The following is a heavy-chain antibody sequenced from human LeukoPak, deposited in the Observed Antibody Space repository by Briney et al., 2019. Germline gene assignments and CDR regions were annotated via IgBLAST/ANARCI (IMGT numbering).Heavy chain of an antibody. V-gene: IGHV4-4*07. CDR2: IYTSGST. CDR1: GGSISNYY. J-gene: IGHJ5*02. Sequence: PSETLSLTCTVSGGSISNYYWSWIPQPAGKGLEWIGRIYTSGSTNYNPSLKSRVTMSVDTSKNQFSLKLSSVTAADTAVYYCARDQQQLDGKNWFDRWGQGTLVTVSS. D-gene: IGHD6-13*01. CDR3: ARDQQQLDGKNWFDR.